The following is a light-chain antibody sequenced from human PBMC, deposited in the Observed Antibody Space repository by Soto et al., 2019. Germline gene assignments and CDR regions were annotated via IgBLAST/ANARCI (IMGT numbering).Light chain of an antibody. CDR2: DAS. CDR3: QQRSNWPT. CDR1: QSVSSF. Sequence: EIVLTQSTATLSLSAGERATLSCRASQSVSSFLAWYQQKPGQAPRLLIYDASNRATGVPARFSGSGSETYFSLTISILEPEEFAVYYCQQRSNWPTFGQETRLESK. J-gene: IGKJ5*01. V-gene: IGKV3-11*01.